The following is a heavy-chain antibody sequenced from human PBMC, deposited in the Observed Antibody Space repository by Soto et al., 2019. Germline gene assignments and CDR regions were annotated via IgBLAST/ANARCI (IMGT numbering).Heavy chain of an antibody. CDR2: INPSGGST. V-gene: IGHV1-46*01. J-gene: IGHJ4*02. Sequence: GXSVQVSCKESGYPFTRHYMHWVRQAPGQGLEWMGIINPSGGSTSYAQKFQGRVTMTRGTSTSTVYMELSSLRSEDTAVYYCARAQDHLYYFDYWGQGTLATVSS. CDR3: ARAQDHLYYFDY. CDR1: GYPFTRHY.